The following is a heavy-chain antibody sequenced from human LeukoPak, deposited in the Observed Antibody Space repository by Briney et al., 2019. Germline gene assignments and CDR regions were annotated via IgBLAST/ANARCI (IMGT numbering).Heavy chain of an antibody. J-gene: IGHJ4*02. Sequence: SETLSLTCAVYGGSFNNYYWSWFRQPPGKGLEWIGEINHSGSTNYNPSLKSRVTISVDTSKNQFSLKLSSVTAADTAVYYCARSFKGVFYWGQGTLVTVSS. CDR3: ARSFKGVFY. CDR2: INHSGST. D-gene: IGHD2-8*01. V-gene: IGHV4-34*01. CDR1: GGSFNNYY.